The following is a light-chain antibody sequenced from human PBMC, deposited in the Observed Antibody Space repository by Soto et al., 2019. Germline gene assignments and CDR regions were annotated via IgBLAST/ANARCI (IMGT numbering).Light chain of an antibody. CDR2: NND. CDR1: SSNIGANP. Sequence: QSVLTQPPSASGTPWQRVTISCSGSSSNIGANPINWYQQLPGTAPKLLIYNNDQRPSGVPDRFSASKSGTSASLAISGLQSEDEADYYCEAWDDSLYGAVLGGGTKLTVL. V-gene: IGLV1-44*01. CDR3: EAWDDSLYGAV. J-gene: IGLJ2*01.